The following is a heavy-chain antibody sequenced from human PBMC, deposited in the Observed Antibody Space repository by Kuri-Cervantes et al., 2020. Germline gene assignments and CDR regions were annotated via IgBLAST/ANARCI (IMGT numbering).Heavy chain of an antibody. CDR1: GFAFRDYA. V-gene: IGHV3-30-3*02. J-gene: IGHJ4*02. D-gene: IGHD6-25*01. Sequence: GGSLRLSCAASGFAFRDYAIHWVRQAPGKGLEWVAVISYGGTNKNYADSVKGRFAISGENAKNSVYLQMHSLTVGDTAVYYCARYDSGAHGFDYWGRGALVTVSS. CDR2: ISYGGTNK. CDR3: ARYDSGAHGFDY.